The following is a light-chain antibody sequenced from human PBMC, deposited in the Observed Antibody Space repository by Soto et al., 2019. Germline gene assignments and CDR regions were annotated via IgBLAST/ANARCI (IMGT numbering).Light chain of an antibody. CDR1: RTVSGN. Sequence: EIVMTQSPATLSVSPGEKATLSCRASRTVSGNLAWYQQKPGQAPRLLIYGASTRATGISARFSGSGSGTEFALTISYLQSEDFAVYYCQQYNKWPLTFGGGTKVEIK. J-gene: IGKJ4*01. CDR2: GAS. CDR3: QQYNKWPLT. V-gene: IGKV3-15*01.